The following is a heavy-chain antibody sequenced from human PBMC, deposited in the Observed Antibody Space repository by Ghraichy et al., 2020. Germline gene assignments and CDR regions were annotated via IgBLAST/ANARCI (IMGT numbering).Heavy chain of an antibody. Sequence: ASVKVSCKASGYTFTSYGISWVRQAPGQGLEWMGWISAYNGNTNYAQKLQGRVTMTTDTSTSTAYMELRSLRSDDTAVYYCARGGGMYCSGGSCYLSAFPRGKSEYLQHWGQGTLVTVSS. D-gene: IGHD2-15*01. J-gene: IGHJ1*01. CDR2: ISAYNGNT. V-gene: IGHV1-18*01. CDR1: GYTFTSYG. CDR3: ARGGGMYCSGGSCYLSAFPRGKSEYLQH.